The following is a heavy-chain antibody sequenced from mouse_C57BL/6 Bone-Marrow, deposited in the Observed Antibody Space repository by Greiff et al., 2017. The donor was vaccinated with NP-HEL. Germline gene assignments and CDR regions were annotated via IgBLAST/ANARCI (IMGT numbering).Heavy chain of an antibody. Sequence: EVQRVESGGDLVKPGGSLKLSCAASGFTFSSYGMSWVRQTPDKRLEWVATISSGGSYTYYPDSVKGRFTISRDNAKNTLYLQMSSLKSEDTAMYYCARGRYYGSRWAMDYWGQGTSVTVSS. V-gene: IGHV5-6*01. CDR2: ISSGGSYT. CDR1: GFTFSSYG. J-gene: IGHJ4*01. CDR3: ARGRYYGSRWAMDY. D-gene: IGHD1-1*01.